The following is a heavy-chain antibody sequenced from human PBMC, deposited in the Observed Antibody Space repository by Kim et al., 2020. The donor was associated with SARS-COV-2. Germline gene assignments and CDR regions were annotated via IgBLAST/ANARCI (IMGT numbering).Heavy chain of an antibody. D-gene: IGHD3-22*01. J-gene: IGHJ4*02. Sequence: DSVTGRFTISRDNSKNTLYLQMNSLRAEDTAVYYCAKSWSVIVVVGPFDYWGQGTLVTVSS. V-gene: IGHV3-30*02. CDR3: AKSWSVIVVVGPFDY.